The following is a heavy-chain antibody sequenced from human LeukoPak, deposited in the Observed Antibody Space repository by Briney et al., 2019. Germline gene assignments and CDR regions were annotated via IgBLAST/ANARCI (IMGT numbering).Heavy chain of an antibody. D-gene: IGHD2-2*01. CDR2: ISYDGSNK. J-gene: IGHJ4*02. V-gene: IGHV3-30*18. CDR3: AKTPHYCSSTSCYFLLDY. Sequence: PGGSLRLSCAASGFTFSSYGMHWVRQAPGKGLEWVAVISYDGSNKYYADSVKGRFTISRGNSKNTLYLQMNSLRAEDTAVYYCAKTPHYCSSTSCYFLLDYWGQGTLVTVSS. CDR1: GFTFSSYG.